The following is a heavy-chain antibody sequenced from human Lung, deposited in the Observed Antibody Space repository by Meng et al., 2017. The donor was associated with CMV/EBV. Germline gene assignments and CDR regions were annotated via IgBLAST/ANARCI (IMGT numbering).Heavy chain of an antibody. J-gene: IGHJ4*02. Sequence: ESLKISXAASGFTFGSYAMTWVRQAPGKGLQWVSSISGNGYSTYYADSVKGRFTISSDNSNNTLFLQMNSLRADDTAVYYCAKDQHTSSAPYYFDSWGQGALVTVSS. V-gene: IGHV3-23*01. CDR2: ISGNGYST. CDR1: GFTFGSYA. D-gene: IGHD6-13*01. CDR3: AKDQHTSSAPYYFDS.